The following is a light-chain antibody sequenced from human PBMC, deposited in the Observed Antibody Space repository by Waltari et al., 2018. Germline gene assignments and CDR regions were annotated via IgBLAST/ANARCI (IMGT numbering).Light chain of an antibody. V-gene: IGKV1-6*02. J-gene: IGKJ1*01. CDR3: LQDYNSWT. CDR1: QDIRND. Sequence: AIQMTQSPSSLSASVGDRVTITCRANQDIRNDLAWYQQKPGKAPNLLIYSASNLQSWVPSRFIGGGFGTDFTLAISGLQAEDFATYYCLQDYNSWTFGQGTKVEI. CDR2: SAS.